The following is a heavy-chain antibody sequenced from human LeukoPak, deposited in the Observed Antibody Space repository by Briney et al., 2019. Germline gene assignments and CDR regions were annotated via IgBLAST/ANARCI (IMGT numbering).Heavy chain of an antibody. CDR2: LSWNSGTI. CDR1: GFIFDDYA. Sequence: PGGSLRLSCAASGFIFDDYAMHWVREAPGKGLEWVAGLSWNSGTIRYADFVQGRFSISRDNAKNSLYIQMNSLRPEDTASYYCVKIRWLQVDDAFDAWGQGTVVTVSS. V-gene: IGHV3-9*01. J-gene: IGHJ3*01. D-gene: IGHD5-24*01. CDR3: VKIRWLQVDDAFDA.